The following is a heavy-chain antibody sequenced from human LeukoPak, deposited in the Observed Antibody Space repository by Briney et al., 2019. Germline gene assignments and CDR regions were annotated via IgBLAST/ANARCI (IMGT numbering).Heavy chain of an antibody. Sequence: GRSLRLSCAASGFTFSSYAMHWVRQAPGKGLEWVAVISYDGSNKYYADSVKGRFTISRDNAKNSLYLQMNSLRAEDTALYYCAKDSTLSGAAANFDYWGQGTLVTVSS. CDR2: ISYDGSNK. CDR3: AKDSTLSGAAANFDY. CDR1: GFTFSSYA. D-gene: IGHD2-2*01. J-gene: IGHJ4*02. V-gene: IGHV3-30-3*01.